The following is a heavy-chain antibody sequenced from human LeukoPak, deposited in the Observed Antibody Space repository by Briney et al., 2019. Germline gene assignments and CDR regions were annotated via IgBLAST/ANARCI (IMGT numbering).Heavy chain of an antibody. CDR1: GGSISSGGYY. CDR3: ARVSSGWYYFDY. D-gene: IGHD6-19*01. V-gene: IGHV4-30-2*01. J-gene: IGHJ4*02. CDR2: IYHSGST. Sequence: SETLSLTCTVSGGSISSGGYYWSWIRQPPGKGLEWIGYIYHSGSTYYNPSLKSRVTISVDRSKNQFSLKLSSVTAADTAVYYCARVSSGWYYFDYWGQGTLVTVSS.